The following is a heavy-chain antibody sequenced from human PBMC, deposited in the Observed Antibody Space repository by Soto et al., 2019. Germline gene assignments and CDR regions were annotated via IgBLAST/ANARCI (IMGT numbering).Heavy chain of an antibody. D-gene: IGHD1-26*01. Sequence: QVQLQESGPGLVKPSETLSLTCTVSGGSVSNSYWGWIRQPPGKGLEWVAYVYYSGSTNYNPSLGSRVTISVDKSKNQFSLKMTSVTGAGTAVYYCARGRSHEWELLVQYFDYWGQGTLVTVSS. CDR1: GGSVSNSY. V-gene: IGHV4-59*02. J-gene: IGHJ4*02. CDR3: ARGRSHEWELLVQYFDY. CDR2: VYYSGST.